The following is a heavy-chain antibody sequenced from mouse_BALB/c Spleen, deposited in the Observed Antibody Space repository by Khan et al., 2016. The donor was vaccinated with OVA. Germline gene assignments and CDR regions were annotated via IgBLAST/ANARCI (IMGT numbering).Heavy chain of an antibody. J-gene: IGHJ3*01. V-gene: IGHV1S137*01. CDR3: ARGSGNSRFAY. CDR2: ISTYYGDA. CDR1: GYTFTDFA. D-gene: IGHD1-3*01. Sequence: QVQLQQPGAELVRPGVSVKISCKGSGYTFTDFAMHWVKQSHAKSLEWIGVISTYYGDADYNQKFKGQATMTVDKSSSTAYMELARLTSEDSAIYYCARGSGNSRFAYWGQGTLVTVSA.